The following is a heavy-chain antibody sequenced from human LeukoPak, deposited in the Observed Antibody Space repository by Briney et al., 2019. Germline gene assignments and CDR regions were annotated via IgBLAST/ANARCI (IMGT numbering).Heavy chain of an antibody. Sequence: GGSLRLSCAASGFTFSSYAMSWVRQAPGKGLEWVSAISGSGGSTYYADSVKGRFTISRDNSKNTLYLQINNLRAEDTAMYYCAKCSAGYYNDAFDIWGRGTMVTVSS. CDR3: AKCSAGYYNDAFDI. CDR1: GFTFSSYA. CDR2: ISGSGGST. V-gene: IGHV3-23*01. D-gene: IGHD3-10*02. J-gene: IGHJ3*02.